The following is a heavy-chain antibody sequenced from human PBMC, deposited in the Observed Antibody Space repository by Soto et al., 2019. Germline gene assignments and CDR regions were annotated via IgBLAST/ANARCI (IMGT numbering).Heavy chain of an antibody. J-gene: IGHJ3*01. V-gene: IGHV3-23*01. Sequence: GGSLRLSCAASGFTFSDYAVTWVRQAPGKGLEWVSVFSASGSTYYADSVKGRFTISRDNSKSTLFLEMNSLRVEDTAVYYCARERTTMIVVVMTDWGQGTMVTVS. CDR3: ARERTTMIVVVMTD. CDR2: FSASGST. CDR1: GFTFSDYA. D-gene: IGHD3-22*01.